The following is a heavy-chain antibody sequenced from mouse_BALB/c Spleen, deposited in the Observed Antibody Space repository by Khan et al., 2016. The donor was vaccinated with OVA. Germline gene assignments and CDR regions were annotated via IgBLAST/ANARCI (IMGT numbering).Heavy chain of an antibody. V-gene: IGHV2-9*02. J-gene: IGHJ4*01. D-gene: IGHD2-4*01. CDR1: GFSFTSYG. CDR2: IWTGGNT. Sequence: QVQLKESGPGLVAPSQSLSITCTVSGFSFTSYGVHWIRQPPGKGLEWLGVIWTGGNTNYNSALMSRLSISKDNSKGQVFLKMNSLQTDDTAIYYCARDRLRLAMDSWGQGTSVTVSS. CDR3: ARDRLRLAMDS.